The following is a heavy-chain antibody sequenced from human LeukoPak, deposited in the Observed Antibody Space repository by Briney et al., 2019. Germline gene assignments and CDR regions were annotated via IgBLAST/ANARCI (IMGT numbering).Heavy chain of an antibody. D-gene: IGHD2-2*01. CDR2: IHSTGNT. J-gene: IGHJ4*02. Sequence: SETLSLTCTVSGGSITDHYWRWIRQPPGKGLELTGHIHSTGNTFYKPSLKSRITISLDTSRNQFSLRLSSVTAADTAVYYCARLSSRCSTASCYLDYWGQGTLVTVSS. CDR1: GGSITDHY. V-gene: IGHV4-59*11. CDR3: ARLSSRCSTASCYLDY.